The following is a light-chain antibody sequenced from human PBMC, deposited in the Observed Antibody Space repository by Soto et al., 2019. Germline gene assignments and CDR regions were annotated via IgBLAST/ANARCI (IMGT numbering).Light chain of an antibody. J-gene: IGKJ1*01. Sequence: DIQMTQSPSSLSASVGDRVTITCRASQGISTNLAWYQQKPGQVPKLLIYAASTLQSGVTSRFSGGGSETASAFTSSSPQPKDGANDYYYRYYSAPQTFGHGTKVVIK. V-gene: IGKV1-27*01. CDR3: YRYYSAPQT. CDR1: QGISTN. CDR2: AAS.